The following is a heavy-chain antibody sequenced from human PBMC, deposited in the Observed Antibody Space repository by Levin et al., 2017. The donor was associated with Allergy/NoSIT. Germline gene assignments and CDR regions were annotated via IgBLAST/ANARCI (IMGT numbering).Heavy chain of an antibody. Sequence: GESLKISCAASGFTFSTFSMNWVRQAPGEGLQFISYISPSSSMIYYADSVKGRFTISRDNAKNSLYLQMDSLRAEDTAVYYCARGDLDYWGQGTLVTVSS. CDR2: ISPSSSMI. V-gene: IGHV3-48*01. CDR3: ARGDLDY. D-gene: IGHD5-24*01. J-gene: IGHJ4*02. CDR1: GFTFSTFS.